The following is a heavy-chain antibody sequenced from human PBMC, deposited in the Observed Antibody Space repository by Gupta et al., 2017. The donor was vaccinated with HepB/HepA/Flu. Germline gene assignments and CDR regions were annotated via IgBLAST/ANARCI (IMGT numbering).Heavy chain of an antibody. CDR2: IKSKTDRGTT. CDR1: GFTFSNAC. J-gene: IGHJ4*02. Sequence: VQLLESGGGLVMPGGSLRLSCAASGFTFSNACMSWVRQAPGKGLEGVGGIKSKTDRGTTDYAAPVKGRFTITRDDSKNTLYLQMNSRKTEDTAVYYCTTDSSGWDYWGQGTLVTVSS. V-gene: IGHV3-15*01. D-gene: IGHD6-19*01. CDR3: TTDSSGWDY.